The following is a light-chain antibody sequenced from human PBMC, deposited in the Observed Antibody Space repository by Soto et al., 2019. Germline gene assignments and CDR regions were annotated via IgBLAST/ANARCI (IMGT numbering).Light chain of an antibody. Sequence: DIQMTQSPSTLSASVGDRVTISCRASQCISNWLAWYQQKPGKAPKLLIYDASSLEDGAPSRFSGSGSGTEFRLTISSLRPDDFETYYCQQYNTYFYTFGQGTRLEIK. CDR1: QCISNW. CDR3: QQYNTYFYT. J-gene: IGKJ2*01. CDR2: DAS. V-gene: IGKV1-5*01.